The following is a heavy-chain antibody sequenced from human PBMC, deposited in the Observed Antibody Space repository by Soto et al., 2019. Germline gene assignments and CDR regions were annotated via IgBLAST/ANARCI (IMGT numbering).Heavy chain of an antibody. CDR2: IWNDGTNK. CDR3: ARDNWNYVSAFDI. V-gene: IGHV3-33*01. J-gene: IGHJ3*02. CDR1: GFTYSRYA. Sequence: GGSLRLSCVASGFTYSRYAMHWVRQAPGKGLEWVAVIWNDGTNKYYADSVKGRFTISRDNSKTTLYLQMNSLRAEDTAVYYCARDNWNYVSAFDIWGQGTMVTVSS. D-gene: IGHD1-7*01.